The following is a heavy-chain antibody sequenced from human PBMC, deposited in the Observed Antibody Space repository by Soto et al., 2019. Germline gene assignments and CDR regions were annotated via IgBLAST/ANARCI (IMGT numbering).Heavy chain of an antibody. J-gene: IGHJ4*02. V-gene: IGHV1-46*01. D-gene: IGHD1-26*01. CDR2: ITPSDGSR. Sequence: QVQLVQSGAEVRKPGASVKVSCKASGYTFTSYYLHWVRQAPGQGLEWMGMITPSDGSRTYAQEFQGRVIMTRDTSTSTVYMDMSSLRSEDTAVYYCARALPRYIVGLMMYIDYWGQGTLVTVSS. CDR1: GYTFTSYY. CDR3: ARALPRYIVGLMMYIDY.